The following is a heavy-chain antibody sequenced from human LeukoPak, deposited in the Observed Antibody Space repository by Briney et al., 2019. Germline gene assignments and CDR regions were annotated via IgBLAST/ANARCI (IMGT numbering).Heavy chain of an antibody. Sequence: GGSLRLSCAASGFTFSSYWMHRVRQAPGKGLVWVSRIKRDGTITSYAESVKGRFTISRDNAKNTLYLQMNSLTAEDTSVYYCARDRGALDYWGQKTVHTVSS. CDR2: IKRDGTIT. CDR3: ARDRGALDY. J-gene: IGHJ4*02. CDR1: GFTFSSYW. V-gene: IGHV3-74*01. D-gene: IGHD3-10*01.